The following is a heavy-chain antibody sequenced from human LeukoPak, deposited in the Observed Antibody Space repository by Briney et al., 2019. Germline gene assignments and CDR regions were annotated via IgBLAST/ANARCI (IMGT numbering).Heavy chain of an antibody. Sequence: KPSETLSLTCTVSGGSISSSNWWSWIRQPAGKGLEWIGRIYTSGSTNYNPSLKSRVTMSVDTSKNQFSLKLSSVTAADTAVYYCARVRSYYDILFSGGVNVYYFDYWGQGTLVTVSS. V-gene: IGHV4-4*07. J-gene: IGHJ4*02. D-gene: IGHD3-9*01. CDR1: GGSISSSNW. CDR2: IYTSGST. CDR3: ARVRSYYDILFSGGVNVYYFDY.